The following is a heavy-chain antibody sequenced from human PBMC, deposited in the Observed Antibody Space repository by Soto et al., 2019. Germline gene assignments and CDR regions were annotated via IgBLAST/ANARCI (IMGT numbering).Heavy chain of an antibody. Sequence: SETLSLTCTVSGGSISSYYWSWIRQPPGKGLEWIGYIYYSGSTNYNPSLKSRVTISVDASKNQFSLKLSSVTAADTAVYYCARRLLGELSFFDYWGQGTLVTVS. CDR2: IYYSGST. CDR1: GGSISSYY. D-gene: IGHD3-16*02. V-gene: IGHV4-59*01. CDR3: ARRLLGELSFFDY. J-gene: IGHJ4*02.